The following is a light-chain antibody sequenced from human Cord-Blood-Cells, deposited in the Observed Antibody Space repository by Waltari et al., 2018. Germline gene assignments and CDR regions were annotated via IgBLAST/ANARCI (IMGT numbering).Light chain of an antibody. Sequence: QSALTQPASVSGSPGQSTTISCTGTSSDVGGYNYVAWYQQHPGKAPKLMIYDVSNRPSGVSNRFSGSKSGNTASLPISGLQAEDEADYYCSSYTSSSTRVFGGGTKLTVL. CDR2: DVS. J-gene: IGLJ2*01. CDR3: SSYTSSSTRV. CDR1: SSDVGGYNY. V-gene: IGLV2-14*01.